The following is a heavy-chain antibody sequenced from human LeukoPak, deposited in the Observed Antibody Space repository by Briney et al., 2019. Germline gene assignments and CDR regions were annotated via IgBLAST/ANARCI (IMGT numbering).Heavy chain of an antibody. Sequence: ASVKVSCKASGYTFTNYYIHWVRLAPGHGLEWMGWINPKSGATNYAQKFQGRVTMTRDTSVSTAYMDLSSLRSDDTAIYYCARDKGGCCSINCHYYFDYWGQGTLATVSS. J-gene: IGHJ4*02. CDR3: ARDKGGCCSINCHYYFDY. D-gene: IGHD2-2*01. CDR1: GYTFTNYY. CDR2: INPKSGAT. V-gene: IGHV1-2*02.